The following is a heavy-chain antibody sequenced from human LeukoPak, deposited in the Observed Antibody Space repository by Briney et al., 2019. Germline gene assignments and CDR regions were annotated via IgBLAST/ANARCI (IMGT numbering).Heavy chain of an antibody. V-gene: IGHV3-53*01. CDR3: ARIDSGYSYGLADY. D-gene: IGHD5-18*01. J-gene: IGHJ4*02. CDR2: IHSGGTT. Sequence: GGSLRLSCAASGFTVSSNYMSWVRQAPGKGLEWVSVIHSGGTTYYADSVRGRFTISRDSSKNTLYLQMNSLRAEDTAVYYCARIDSGYSYGLADYWGQGTLVTVSS. CDR1: GFTVSSNY.